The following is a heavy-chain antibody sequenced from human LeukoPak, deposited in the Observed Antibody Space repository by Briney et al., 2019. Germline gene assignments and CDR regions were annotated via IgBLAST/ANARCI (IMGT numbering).Heavy chain of an antibody. CDR2: IYFSGNT. J-gene: IGHJ5*02. V-gene: IGHV4-39*07. Sequence: SETLSLTCTVSGASIRNSDYYWAWIRQPPGNGLEWIASIYFSGNTNYNPSLKSRVTISVDTSRDQFSLRLTSVTAADTAVYYCARDARDYGDYYWFDPWGQGTLVTVSS. D-gene: IGHD4-17*01. CDR3: ARDARDYGDYYWFDP. CDR1: GASIRNSDYY.